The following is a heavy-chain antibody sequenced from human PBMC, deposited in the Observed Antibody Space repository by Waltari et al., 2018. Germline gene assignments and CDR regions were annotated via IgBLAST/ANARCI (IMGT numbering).Heavy chain of an antibody. V-gene: IGHV4-34*01. CDR2: INHSGRT. D-gene: IGHD2-2*01. Sequence: QVQLQQWGAGLLKPSETLSLTCAVCGGSFSGYYWSWIRQPPGKGLEWIGEINHSGRTNYNPSLKSRVTISVDTSKNQFSLKLSSVTAADTAVYYCARGLRYCSSTSCSKYFQHWGQGTLVTVSS. CDR1: GGSFSGYY. J-gene: IGHJ1*01. CDR3: ARGLRYCSSTSCSKYFQH.